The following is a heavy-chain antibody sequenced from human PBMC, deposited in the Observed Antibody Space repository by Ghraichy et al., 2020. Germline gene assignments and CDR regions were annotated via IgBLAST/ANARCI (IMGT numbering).Heavy chain of an antibody. CDR3: AKDAGYTTPYCFDS. CDR1: GFNFSSYV. D-gene: IGHD5-24*01. J-gene: IGHJ5*01. Sequence: GGSLRLSCATSGFNFSSYVMTWVRQAPGKGLEWVSSISGFGDTTYYASAVKGRFVISRDNARNTLYLQLHSLRVEDTALFFCAKDAGYTTPYCFDSWGQGTLVRVYS. V-gene: IGHV3-23*01. CDR2: ISGFGDTT.